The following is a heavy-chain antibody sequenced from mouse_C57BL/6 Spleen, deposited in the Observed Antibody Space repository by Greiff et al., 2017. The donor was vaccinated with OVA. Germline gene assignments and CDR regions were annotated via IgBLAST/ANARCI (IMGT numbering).Heavy chain of an antibody. J-gene: IGHJ4*01. CDR1: GYTFTDYE. V-gene: IGHV1-15*01. CDR2: IDPETGGT. CDR3: TRGGQYYYAMDY. Sequence: QVQLKESGAELVRPGASVTLSCKASGYTFTDYEMHWVKQTPVHGLEWIGAIDPETGGTAYNQKFKGKAILTADKSSSTAYMELRSLTSEDSAVYYCTRGGQYYYAMDYWGQGTSVTVSS.